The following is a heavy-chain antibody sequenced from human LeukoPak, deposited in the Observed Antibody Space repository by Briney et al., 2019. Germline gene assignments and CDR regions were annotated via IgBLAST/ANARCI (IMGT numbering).Heavy chain of an antibody. CDR3: ARDLDGGSFDY. D-gene: IGHD2-15*01. Sequence: GGPLRLSGAASGFTFRNYWMSWVRQAPGKGLEWVANINEDGSEKFYVDSVKGRFTFSRDNAKNSLNLQMNSLRADDTGVYYCARDLDGGSFDYWGQGTLATVSS. CDR2: INEDGSEK. J-gene: IGHJ4*02. CDR1: GFTFRNYW. V-gene: IGHV3-7*01.